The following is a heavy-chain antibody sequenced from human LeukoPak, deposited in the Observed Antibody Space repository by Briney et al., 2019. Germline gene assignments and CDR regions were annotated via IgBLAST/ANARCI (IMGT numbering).Heavy chain of an antibody. D-gene: IGHD2-2*02. J-gene: IGHJ4*02. V-gene: IGHV3-23*01. Sequence: GGSLRLSCAAPGLTFSSYAMTWVRQAPGKGLDRVSAISGSGGSTYYADSVKGRFTISRDNSKNTLYLQMNSLRAEDTAVYYCAKDRTDFIVVVPAAIMTGWGYFDYWGQGTLVTVSS. CDR3: AKDRTDFIVVVPAAIMTGWGYFDY. CDR1: GLTFSSYA. CDR2: ISGSGGST.